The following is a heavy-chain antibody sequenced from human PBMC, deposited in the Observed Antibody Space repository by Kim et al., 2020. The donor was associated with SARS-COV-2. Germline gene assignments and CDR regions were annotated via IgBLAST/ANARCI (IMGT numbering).Heavy chain of an antibody. CDR3: ARRSAGSYFDY. Sequence: SETLSLTCTVSGVSISSAGDYWTWIRHLPGKDLQWIVYIYYSGHTYYNPSLQSRAIISIDTSKNQFSLELTSVTAADTAVYYCARRSAGSYFDYWGQGALVTVSS. D-gene: IGHD2-21*01. J-gene: IGHJ4*02. CDR2: IYYSGHT. V-gene: IGHV4-31*03. CDR1: GVSISSAGDY.